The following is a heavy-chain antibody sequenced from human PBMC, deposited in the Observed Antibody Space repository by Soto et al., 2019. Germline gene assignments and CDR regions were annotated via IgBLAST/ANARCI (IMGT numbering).Heavy chain of an antibody. CDR1: GGSISSSSYY. D-gene: IGHD2-15*01. Sequence: SETLSLTCTVSGGSISSSSYYWGWIRQPPGKGLEWIGSIYYSGSTYYNPSLKSRVTISVDTSKNQFSLKLSSVTAADTAVYYCARASGSGGSPYYYYYGMDVWGQGTTVT. CDR2: IYYSGST. V-gene: IGHV4-39*01. J-gene: IGHJ6*02. CDR3: ARASGSGGSPYYYYYGMDV.